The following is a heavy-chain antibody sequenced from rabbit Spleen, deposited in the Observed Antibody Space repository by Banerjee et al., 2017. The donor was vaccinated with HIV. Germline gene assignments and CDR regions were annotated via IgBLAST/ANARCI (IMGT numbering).Heavy chain of an antibody. D-gene: IGHD8-1*01. V-gene: IGHV1S47*01. Sequence: QEQLVESGGGLVQPEGSLTLTCKVSGFTIGSSYYMCWVRQAPGKGPEWIACIFGGDGSTYYASWVNGRFTSSRSTSLNTVTLQMTSLTAADTATYFCARDTGSSFSSYGMDLWGQGTLVTVS. J-gene: IGHJ6*01. CDR2: IFGGDGST. CDR1: GFTIGSSYY. CDR3: ARDTGSSFSSYGMDL.